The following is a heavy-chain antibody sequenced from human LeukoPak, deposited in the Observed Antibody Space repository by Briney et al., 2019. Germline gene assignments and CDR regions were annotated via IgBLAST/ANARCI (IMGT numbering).Heavy chain of an antibody. CDR3: ASSTHCGGDCSFYDS. J-gene: IGHJ4*02. D-gene: IGHD2-21*02. CDR2: ITRSGGYQ. V-gene: IGHV3-21*01. CDR1: GFSFSSHT. Sequence: PGGSLRLSCAGTGFSFSSHTMTWVRQAPGKGLQWVSSITRSGGYQYYADSLKGRFTISRDNAQNSLFLQMDRLRVEDTAVYYCASSTHCGGDCSFYDSWGQGTLVTVSS.